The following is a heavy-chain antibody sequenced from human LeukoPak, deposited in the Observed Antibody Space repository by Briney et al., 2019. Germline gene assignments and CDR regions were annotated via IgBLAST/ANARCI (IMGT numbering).Heavy chain of an antibody. D-gene: IGHD6-6*01. CDR2: ISGSGGST. Sequence: GGSLRLSCAASGFTFSSYAMSWVRQAPGKGLEWVSAISGSGGSTYYADSVKGRFTISRDNSKNTLYLQVNSLRAEDTAVYYCAKQYSSSRRGFDYWGQGTLVTVSS. CDR1: GFTFSSYA. CDR3: AKQYSSSRRGFDY. V-gene: IGHV3-23*01. J-gene: IGHJ4*02.